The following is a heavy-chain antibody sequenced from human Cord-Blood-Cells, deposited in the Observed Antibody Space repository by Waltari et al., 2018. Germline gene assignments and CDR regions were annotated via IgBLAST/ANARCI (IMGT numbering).Heavy chain of an antibody. Sequence: QLVQSGAEGTKTGSSVTVSRKASGGTFSSYAIRWVRQAPGQGLEWMGGIIPIFGTANYAQKFQGRVTSTADESTSTAYMELSSLRSEDTAVYYCARMGLEVWYFDLWGRGTLVTVSS. CDR3: ARMGLEVWYFDL. CDR1: GGTFSSYA. J-gene: IGHJ2*01. V-gene: IGHV1-69*01. D-gene: IGHD3-3*01. CDR2: IIPIFGTA.